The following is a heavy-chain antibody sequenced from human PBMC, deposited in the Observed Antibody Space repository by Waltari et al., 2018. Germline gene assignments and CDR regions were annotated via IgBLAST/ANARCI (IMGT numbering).Heavy chain of an antibody. J-gene: IGHJ6*02. CDR1: GYTFTDYY. CDR2: VDPEDGET. D-gene: IGHD2-2*01. CDR3: ATGREPGYCSSTSCFSRYGMDV. Sequence: EVQLVQSGAEVKKPGATVKISCKVSGYTFTDYYMHWVQQAPGKGLEWMGLVDPEDGETIYAEKFQGRVTITAETSTDTAYMELSSLRSEDTAVYYCATGREPGYCSSTSCFSRYGMDVWGQGTTVTVSS. V-gene: IGHV1-69-2*01.